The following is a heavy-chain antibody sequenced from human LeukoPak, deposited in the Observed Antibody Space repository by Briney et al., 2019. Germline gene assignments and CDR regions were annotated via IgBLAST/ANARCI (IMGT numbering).Heavy chain of an antibody. V-gene: IGHV3-74*01. J-gene: IGHJ6*02. CDR3: AREDYGMDV. Sequence: GGSLRLSCAASGFSSSSHWMHWVRQAPGKGLVWVSRINSGSSTSYADSVKGRFTISRDNAKKSLYLQMNSLRAEDTAVYYCAREDYGMDVWGQGTTVTVSS. CDR1: GFSSSSHW. CDR2: INSGSST.